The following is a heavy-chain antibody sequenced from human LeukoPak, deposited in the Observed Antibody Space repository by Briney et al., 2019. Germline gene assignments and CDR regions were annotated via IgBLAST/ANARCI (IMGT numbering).Heavy chain of an antibody. CDR3: AREFSSGYLAY. V-gene: IGHV4-61*01. Sequence: SEALSLTCTVPGGSVSSGSYYWSWIRQPPGKGLEWIGYIYYSGSTNYNPSLKSRVTMSVDTSKNQFSLKLSSVTAADTAVYYCAREFSSGYLAYWGQGTLVTVSS. CDR1: GGSVSSGSYY. J-gene: IGHJ4*02. CDR2: IYYSGST. D-gene: IGHD3-22*01.